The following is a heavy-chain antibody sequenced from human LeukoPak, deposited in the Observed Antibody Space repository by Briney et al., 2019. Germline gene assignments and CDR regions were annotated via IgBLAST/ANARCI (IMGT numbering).Heavy chain of an antibody. CDR3: ARAALVTAYNWFDP. D-gene: IGHD6-6*01. V-gene: IGHV3-74*01. CDR1: GFTFSSYV. CDR2: INTDGSST. J-gene: IGHJ5*02. Sequence: PGGSLRLSCAASGFTFSSYVMSWVRQAPGKGLVWVSRINTDGSSTSYADSVKGRFTISRDNAKNTLYLQMNSLRAEDTAVYYCARAALVTAYNWFDPWGQGTLVTVSS.